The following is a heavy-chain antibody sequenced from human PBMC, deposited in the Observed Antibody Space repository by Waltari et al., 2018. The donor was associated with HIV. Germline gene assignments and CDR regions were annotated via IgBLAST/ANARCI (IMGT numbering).Heavy chain of an antibody. CDR3: ARDGGYHYPYYVGY. D-gene: IGHD3-22*01. J-gene: IGHJ4*02. Sequence: QVQLVQSGAEVKKPGASVKVSCKASGYTFTTYTISWVRQAPGQGLEWLGWIRPYNSTANYAQKLQGRVNMTTDTSTTTAYLELRSLRSDDTAVYYCARDGGYHYPYYVGYCGQGTLLVVSS. CDR1: GYTFTTYT. CDR2: IRPYNSTA. V-gene: IGHV1-18*01.